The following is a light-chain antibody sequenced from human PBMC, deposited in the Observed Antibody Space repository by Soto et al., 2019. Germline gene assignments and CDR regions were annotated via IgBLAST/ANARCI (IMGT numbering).Light chain of an antibody. J-gene: IGKJ4*01. CDR1: QSISSY. Sequence: DIQMTQSPSTLSASVGDRVTITFRASQSISSYLNWYQQKPGKAPKALIHDASNLATGVPSRFSGSGSGTDFTFTINSLQPEDIGTYYCQQYENLPSFGGGTKVDIK. V-gene: IGKV1-33*01. CDR2: DAS. CDR3: QQYENLPS.